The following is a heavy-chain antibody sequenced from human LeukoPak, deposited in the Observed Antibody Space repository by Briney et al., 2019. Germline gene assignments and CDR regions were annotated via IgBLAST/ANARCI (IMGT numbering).Heavy chain of an antibody. CDR3: GSPPHATGVEDY. Sequence: GGSLRLSCVESGFGSRNNATHWVRQAPGKGLEWVAVISYDGFTKPSADSVKGRFTISRDNSKITLYLQMSSIRVEDTAVYYCGSPPHATGVEDYWGQGTLVTVSS. D-gene: IGHD3-10*01. CDR2: ISYDGFTK. V-gene: IGHV3-30-3*02. CDR1: GFGSRNNA. J-gene: IGHJ4*02.